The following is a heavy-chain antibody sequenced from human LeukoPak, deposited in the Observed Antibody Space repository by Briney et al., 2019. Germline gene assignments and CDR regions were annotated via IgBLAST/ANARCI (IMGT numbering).Heavy chain of an antibody. D-gene: IGHD2-15*01. V-gene: IGHV3-7*01. CDR2: IKQDGSEK. J-gene: IGHJ2*01. CDR3: GRGGFRSARNL. Sequence: GGSLRLSCAASGFTFSTYWMSWVRQAPGKGLEWVANIKQDGSEKYYVDSVKGRFTISRDNAENSLYLQMSSLRAEDTAVYYWGRGGFRSARNLWGRGTLVSVSS. CDR1: GFTFSTYW.